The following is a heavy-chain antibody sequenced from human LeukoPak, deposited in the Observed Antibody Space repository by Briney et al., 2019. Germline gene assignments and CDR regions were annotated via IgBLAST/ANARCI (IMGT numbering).Heavy chain of an antibody. J-gene: IGHJ4*01. CDR2: INHSGST. D-gene: IGHD3-10*01. Sequence: SETLSLTCAVYGGSFSGYYWSWIRQPPGKGLEWIGEINHSGSTNYNPSLKSRVTISVDTSKNQFSLKLSSVTAADTAVYYCVKEELLYFGASKIRGFDSWGQGTLVTVFS. V-gene: IGHV4-34*01. CDR3: VKEELLYFGASKIRGFDS. CDR1: GGSFSGYY.